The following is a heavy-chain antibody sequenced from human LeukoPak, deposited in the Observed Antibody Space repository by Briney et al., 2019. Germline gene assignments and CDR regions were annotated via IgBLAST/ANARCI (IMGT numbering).Heavy chain of an antibody. D-gene: IGHD3-10*01. CDR1: GFTFSSYW. Sequence: GGSLRLSCAASGFTFSSYWMSWVRQAPGKGLEWVAVISSDGGKKYFADSVKGRFTISRDNSKNTLYLQLNSLRAEDTAVYYCASGRGYWGQGTLVTVSS. CDR2: ISSDGGKK. J-gene: IGHJ4*02. V-gene: IGHV3-30-3*01. CDR3: ASGRGY.